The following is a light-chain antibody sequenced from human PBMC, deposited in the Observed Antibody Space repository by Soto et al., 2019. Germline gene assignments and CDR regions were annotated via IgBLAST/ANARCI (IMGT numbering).Light chain of an antibody. J-gene: IGKJ1*01. CDR2: KAS. CDR3: QQYNSDPWT. V-gene: IGKV1-5*03. CDR1: QSISSW. Sequence: DIQMTQSPSTLSASVGDRDTITCRASQSISSWLAWYQQKPGKAPKLLIYKASNLESGVPSRFSGSGSGTELTLTISSPQPDDYATYYCQQYNSDPWTFGRGSKVEI.